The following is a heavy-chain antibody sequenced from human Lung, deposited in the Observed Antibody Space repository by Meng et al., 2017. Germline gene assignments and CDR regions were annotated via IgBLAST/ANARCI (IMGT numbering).Heavy chain of an antibody. Sequence: GEFGGSLAKPGGSLRLSCVGSGGTFRNFWMTWVRQAPGKGLEWVGRIKSKVDGGTTDFAAPVKGRFTISRDDAKNTLYLQMNSLKTEDTAVYYCTTDLPFTEGGVITTWGQGTLVTASS. V-gene: IGHV3-15*01. CDR2: IKSKVDGGTT. CDR1: GGTFRNFW. D-gene: IGHD3-16*02. J-gene: IGHJ5*02. CDR3: TTDLPFTEGGVITT.